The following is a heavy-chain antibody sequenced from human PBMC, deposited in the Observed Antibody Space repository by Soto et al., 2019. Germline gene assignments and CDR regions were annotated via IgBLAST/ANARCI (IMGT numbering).Heavy chain of an antibody. D-gene: IGHD3-22*01. CDR1: GGTFSSFG. Sequence: QVQLIQSGAEVKKPGSSVKVSCRASGGTFSSFGVNWVRQSPGQGLEWMGEIIPIYGKPNYAHKFQARVRITADEPAGTAYMELTRLRPGDTAVYYFARGRDSSGYYYGFYFGSWGRGTLVTVSS. CDR3: ARGRDSSGYYYGFYFGS. J-gene: IGHJ4*02. CDR2: IIPIYGKP. V-gene: IGHV1-69*01.